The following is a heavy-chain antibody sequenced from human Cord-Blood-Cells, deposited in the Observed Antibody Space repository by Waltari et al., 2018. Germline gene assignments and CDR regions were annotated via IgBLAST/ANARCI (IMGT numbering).Heavy chain of an antibody. Sequence: QVQLQQWGAGLLKPSETLSLTCAVYGGSFSGSYWSWIRQPPGKGLECIGEINHSGSTNYNPSLKSRVTISVDTSKNQFSLKLSSVTAADTAVYYCAREAYSNYDYWGQGTLVTVSS. V-gene: IGHV4-34*01. J-gene: IGHJ4*02. CDR2: INHSGST. CDR3: AREAYSNYDY. D-gene: IGHD4-4*01. CDR1: GGSFSGSY.